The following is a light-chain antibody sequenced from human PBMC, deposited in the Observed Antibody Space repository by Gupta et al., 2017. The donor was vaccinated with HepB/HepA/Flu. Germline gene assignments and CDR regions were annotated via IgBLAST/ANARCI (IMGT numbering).Light chain of an antibody. CDR3: QSEDSSGTSVV. Sequence: SYELTQPPSVSVSPGQTARITCSGDALRNKFVCWYQQKPGQAPVLLIYKDTQRPSGIPERISGSSSGATVTLTISGVQSEDEADYDCQSEDSSGTSVVCGGGTKLT. V-gene: IGLV3-25*03. CDR1: ALRNKF. CDR2: KDT. J-gene: IGLJ2*01.